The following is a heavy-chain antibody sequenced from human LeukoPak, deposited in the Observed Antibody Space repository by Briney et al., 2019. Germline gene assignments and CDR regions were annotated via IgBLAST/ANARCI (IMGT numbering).Heavy chain of an antibody. Sequence: GRSLRLSCAASGFTFSDYYMSWIRQAPGKGLEWVSYISSSSSYTNYADSVKGRFTISRDNAKNSLYLQMNSLRAEDTAVYYCARAPHYSNYGPYYYGMDVWGQGTTVTVSS. CDR3: ARAPHYSNYGPYYYGMDV. J-gene: IGHJ6*02. CDR1: GFTFSDYY. D-gene: IGHD4-11*01. CDR2: ISSSSSYT. V-gene: IGHV3-11*06.